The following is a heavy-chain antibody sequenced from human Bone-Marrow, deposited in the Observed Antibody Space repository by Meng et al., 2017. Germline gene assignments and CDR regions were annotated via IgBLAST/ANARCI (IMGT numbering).Heavy chain of an antibody. V-gene: IGHV3-15*01. Sequence: EVRLVESGGGLVKPGGSLRLSLVASGFSFTDAWMSWVRQAPGKGLEWVGRIKSNSDGGTTDYAAPVKGRFTISRDDSKNTLYLQMNSLITEDTAVYFCATGAAAADHWGQGTLVTVSS. CDR1: GFSFTDAW. CDR2: IKSNSDGGTT. CDR3: ATGAAAADH. J-gene: IGHJ4*02. D-gene: IGHD6-13*01.